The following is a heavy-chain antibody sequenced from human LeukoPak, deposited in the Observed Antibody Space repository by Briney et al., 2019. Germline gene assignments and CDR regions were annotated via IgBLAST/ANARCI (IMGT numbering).Heavy chain of an antibody. CDR1: GFTFSNYS. CDR3: ASGKWELDEAQDY. J-gene: IGHJ4*02. Sequence: GGSLRLSCAASGFTFSNYSMNWVRQAPGKGLEWVSYVIRSSSTIYYADSVKGRFTISRDNAKNSLYLQMNSLRAEDTAVYYCASGKWELDEAQDYWGQGTLVTVSS. CDR2: VIRSSSTI. V-gene: IGHV3-48*04. D-gene: IGHD1-26*01.